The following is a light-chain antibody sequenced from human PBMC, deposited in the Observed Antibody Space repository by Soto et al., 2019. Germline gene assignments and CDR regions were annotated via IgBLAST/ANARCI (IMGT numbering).Light chain of an antibody. Sequence: DIQMTQSPSSLSASVGDRVTITCRASQGISSYLAWFQQKPGKAPKLLMYDASILQSGVPSKFSGGGSGTDFTLTISSLQPEDFATYYCQQYNRFPLTFGGGTKVEIK. CDR1: QGISSY. CDR2: DAS. CDR3: QQYNRFPLT. J-gene: IGKJ4*01. V-gene: IGKV1-16*02.